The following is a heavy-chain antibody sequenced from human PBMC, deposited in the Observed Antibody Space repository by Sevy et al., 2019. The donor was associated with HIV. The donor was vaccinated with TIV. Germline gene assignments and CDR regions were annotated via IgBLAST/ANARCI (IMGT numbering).Heavy chain of an antibody. J-gene: IGHJ6*02. CDR3: ARSILAVAGSYGMDV. V-gene: IGHV3-30*03. CDR2: ISSYGNEA. CDR1: GFNFSNYV. Sequence: GGCLRLSCAASGFNFSNYVLHWVRQAPGKGLEWVTFISSYGNEADYVDSVKGRFTISRDDSKNTLYLQMNSLRPEDTAVYYCARSILAVAGSYGMDVWGQGTTVTVSS. D-gene: IGHD6-19*01.